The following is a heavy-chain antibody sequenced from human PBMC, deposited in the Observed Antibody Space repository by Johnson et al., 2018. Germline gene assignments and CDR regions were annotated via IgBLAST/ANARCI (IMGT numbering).Heavy chain of an antibody. CDR3: VTITSLSTGRAY. D-gene: IGHD3-10*01. J-gene: IGHJ4*02. CDR1: GFNFNNAW. V-gene: IGHV3-15*07. Sequence: EVQLVESGGALVQSGGSLRLSCVASGFNFNNAWMNWVRQAPGKGLEWVGHIKSKTYGATTEYAAPVKGRFSISRDDSANTVYLQLSSLKTGDTAMYYCVTITSLSTGRAYWGQGALVTGSS. CDR2: IKSKTYGATT.